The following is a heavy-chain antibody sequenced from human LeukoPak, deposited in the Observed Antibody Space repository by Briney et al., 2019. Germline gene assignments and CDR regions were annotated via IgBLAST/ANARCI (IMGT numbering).Heavy chain of an antibody. Sequence: GSLRLSCAASGFTFSSNAMTWVRQAPGQGLECVSSISETSSHTLYADSVKGRFTISRDNTKNTLFLQMNSLRVEDTAIYYCAKDFSSSWQFDPWGLGTLVTVSS. J-gene: IGHJ5*02. CDR2: ISETSSHT. V-gene: IGHV3-23*01. CDR3: AKDFSSSWQFDP. CDR1: GFTFSSNA. D-gene: IGHD6-13*01.